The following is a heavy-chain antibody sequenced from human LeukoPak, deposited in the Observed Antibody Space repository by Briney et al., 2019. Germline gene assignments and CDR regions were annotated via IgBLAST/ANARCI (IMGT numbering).Heavy chain of an antibody. V-gene: IGHV3-33*01. CDR1: GXIFSGYA. Sequence: GGSLRLSCAASGXIFSGYAMHWVRHPPGKGLEWVAVIWHDGSKKYYVDSVEGRFTISRDNSNNTLYLQMNSLRVGDTAVYYCARDRQRNFDYWGQGTLVTVSS. J-gene: IGHJ4*02. CDR2: IWHDGSKK. CDR3: ARDRQRNFDY.